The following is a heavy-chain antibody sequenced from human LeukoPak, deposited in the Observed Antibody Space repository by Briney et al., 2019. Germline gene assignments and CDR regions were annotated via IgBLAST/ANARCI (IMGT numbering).Heavy chain of an antibody. V-gene: IGHV1-69*04. J-gene: IGHJ4*02. CDR2: IIPILGIA. D-gene: IGHD1-26*01. CDR3: ASYSGSYDYFDY. Sequence: SVKVSCKASGGTFSSYAISWVRQAPGQGLEWTGRIIPILGIANYAQKFQGRVTITADKSTSTAYMELSSLRSEDTAVYYCASYSGSYDYFDYWGQGTLVTVSS. CDR1: GGTFSSYA.